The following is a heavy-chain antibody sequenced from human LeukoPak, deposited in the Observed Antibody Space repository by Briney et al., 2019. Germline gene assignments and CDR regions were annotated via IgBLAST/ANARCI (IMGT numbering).Heavy chain of an antibody. CDR3: ARDYYDSSGLDY. CDR1: GFTFSTYS. CDR2: IDSGSNNI. D-gene: IGHD3-22*01. V-gene: IGHV3-48*04. Sequence: GGSLRLSCAASGFTFSTYSMNWVRQAPGKGLEWVSDIDSGSNNIHYADSVKGRFTISRDNAKKSLYLQMNSLRAEDTAVYYCARDYYDSSGLDYWGQGTLVTVSS. J-gene: IGHJ4*02.